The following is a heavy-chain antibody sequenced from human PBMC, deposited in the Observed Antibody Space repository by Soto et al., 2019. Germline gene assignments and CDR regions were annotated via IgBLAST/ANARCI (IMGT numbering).Heavy chain of an antibody. D-gene: IGHD3-22*01. J-gene: IGHJ5*02. CDR2: VYYTGRT. CDR3: ARDSSDSWYSPMDP. V-gene: IGHV4-59*02. CDR1: GGSVTNYY. Sequence: LSLTCTVSGGSVTNYYWSWVRQPPGKGLEWIGYVYYTGRTNYNPSLESRVIVSVDTSKNQFSLKLSSVTAADTAVYYCARDSSDSWYSPMDPWGQGILVTVSS.